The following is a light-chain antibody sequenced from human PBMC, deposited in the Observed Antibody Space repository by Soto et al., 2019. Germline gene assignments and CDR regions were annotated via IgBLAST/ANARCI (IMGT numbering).Light chain of an antibody. V-gene: IGLV1-47*01. CDR2: RND. Sequence: QPVLTQPPSVSGAPGQRVTISCTGSSSNIGAGYDVHWYQQLPGAAPKVLFYRNDRRPSGVPDRFSASKSDTSASLAISGLRSDDEADYYCATWDNSLSGPVFGGGTKLTVL. CDR1: SSNIGAGYD. CDR3: ATWDNSLSGPV. J-gene: IGLJ3*02.